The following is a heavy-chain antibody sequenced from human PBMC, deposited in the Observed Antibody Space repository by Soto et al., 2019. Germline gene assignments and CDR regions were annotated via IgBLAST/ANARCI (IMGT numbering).Heavy chain of an antibody. J-gene: IGHJ4*02. V-gene: IGHV3-23*01. CDR1: GFTFSNYA. CDR2: VSATAGTT. Sequence: GGSLRLSCAVSGFTFSNYAMSWVRQAPGKGLEWVSLVSATAGTTYYTDSVKGRFTISRGNSRNTVYLQMNSLRADDTAVYYCAKDRLAGGFDYWGQGTLVTVSS. CDR3: AKDRLAGGFDY. D-gene: IGHD3-16*01.